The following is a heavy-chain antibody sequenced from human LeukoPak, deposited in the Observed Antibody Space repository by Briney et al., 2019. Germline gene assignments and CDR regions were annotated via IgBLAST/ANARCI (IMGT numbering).Heavy chain of an antibody. V-gene: IGHV4-59*08. Sequence: SETLSLTCTVSGGSISSYYWSWIRQPPGKGLEWIGYIYYSGSTNYNPPLKSRVTISVDTSKNQFSLKLSSVTAADTAVYYCARGIPIFGVVNTYFDYWGQGTLVTVSS. J-gene: IGHJ4*02. CDR1: GGSISSYY. D-gene: IGHD3-3*01. CDR2: IYYSGST. CDR3: ARGIPIFGVVNTYFDY.